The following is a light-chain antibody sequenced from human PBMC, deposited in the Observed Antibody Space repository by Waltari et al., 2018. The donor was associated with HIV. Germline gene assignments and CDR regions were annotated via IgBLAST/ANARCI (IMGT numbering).Light chain of an antibody. V-gene: IGLV2-14*03. J-gene: IGLJ1*01. Sequence: QSALTQTASVSGSPGQSITISCTGTKRDVGGYNFVSWYQHHPGRAPKLIIYDVTNRPSGVSNRFSGSKSGNTASLTISGLQAEDEADYFCSSYTRSSTHYVFGTGTKVTVL. CDR3: SSYTRSSTHYV. CDR1: KRDVGGYNF. CDR2: DVT.